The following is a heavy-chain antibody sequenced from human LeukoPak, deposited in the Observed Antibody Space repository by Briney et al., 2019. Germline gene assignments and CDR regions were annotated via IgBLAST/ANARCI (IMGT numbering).Heavy chain of an antibody. J-gene: IGHJ4*02. V-gene: IGHV1-46*01. CDR3: ASPWGDILTGLVY. D-gene: IGHD3-9*01. CDR2: INPSGGST. CDR1: GYTFTGYY. Sequence: ASVKVSCKASGYTFTGYYMHWVRQAPGQGLEWMGIINPSGGSTSYAQKFQGRVTMPRDTSTSTVYMELSSLRSEDTAVYYCASPWGDILTGLVYWGQGTLVTVSS.